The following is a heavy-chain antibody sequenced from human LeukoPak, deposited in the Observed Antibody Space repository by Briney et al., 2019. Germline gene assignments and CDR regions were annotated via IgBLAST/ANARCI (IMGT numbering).Heavy chain of an antibody. CDR1: GFTFSTYG. CDR2: IKQDGSEK. Sequence: GRSLRLSCAASGFTFSTYGLHWVRQAPGKGLEWVANIKQDGSEKYYVDSVKGRFTISRDNAKNSLYLQMNSLRAEDTAVYYCARDRRSSSRVDYWGQGTLVTVSS. CDR3: ARDRRSSSRVDY. J-gene: IGHJ4*02. D-gene: IGHD6-6*01. V-gene: IGHV3-7*03.